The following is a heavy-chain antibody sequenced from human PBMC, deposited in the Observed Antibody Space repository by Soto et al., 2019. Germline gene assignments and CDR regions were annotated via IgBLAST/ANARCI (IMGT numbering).Heavy chain of an antibody. CDR2: IYYSGST. V-gene: IGHV4-59*01. J-gene: IGHJ3*01. D-gene: IGHD2-2*02. CDR3: ARCYCSSNSGYIEPFSI. Sequence: PSNTVSLTCTVPHYSLDRAYCSYVLHPPRKGLEWIGYIYYSGSTNYNPSLKSRVTISVDTSKNQFSLKLSSVTAADTAVYYCARCYCSSNSGYIEPFSIWGQGTMVPVSS. CDR1: HYSLDRAY.